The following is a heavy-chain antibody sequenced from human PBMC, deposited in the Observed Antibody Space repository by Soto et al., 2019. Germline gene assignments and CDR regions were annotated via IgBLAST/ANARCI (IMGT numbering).Heavy chain of an antibody. Sequence: GQSLKISCKGSGYSFTSYWIGWVRQMAGKGLEWMGIIYPGDSDTGYSPSFQGQVTISADKSISTAYLQWSSLKASDTAMYYCARPGGWYGGYYYGMDVWGQGTTVTSP. CDR2: IYPGDSDT. D-gene: IGHD6-19*01. J-gene: IGHJ6*02. CDR3: ARPGGWYGGYYYGMDV. V-gene: IGHV5-51*01. CDR1: GYSFTSYW.